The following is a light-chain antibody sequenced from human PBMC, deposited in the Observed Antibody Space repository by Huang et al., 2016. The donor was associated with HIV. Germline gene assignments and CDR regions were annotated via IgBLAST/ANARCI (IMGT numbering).Light chain of an antibody. Sequence: EIVLTQSPATLSLSPGERATLSCRASQSVSSYLAWYQQKPGQAPRLLIYAASNRATGIPDRFSGSWSGTDFTLTISSLEPEDFAVYYCQQRSNWPTFGGGTKVEIK. V-gene: IGKV3-11*01. CDR1: QSVSSY. CDR2: AAS. CDR3: QQRSNWPT. J-gene: IGKJ4*01.